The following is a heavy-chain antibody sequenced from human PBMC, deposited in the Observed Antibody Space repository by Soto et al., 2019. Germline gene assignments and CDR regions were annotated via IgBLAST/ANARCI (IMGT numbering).Heavy chain of an antibody. CDR3: ARGRYGDY. D-gene: IGHD1-1*01. Sequence: QVHLVQSGAEVKKPGASVKVSCKGSGYTFTTYGITWVGQAPGQGLEGMGWISAHNGNTNYAQKLQGRVTVTRDTSTSTAYMELRSLRSDDTAVYYCARGRYGDYWGQGALVTVSS. CDR1: GYTFTTYG. V-gene: IGHV1-18*01. CDR2: ISAHNGNT. J-gene: IGHJ4*02.